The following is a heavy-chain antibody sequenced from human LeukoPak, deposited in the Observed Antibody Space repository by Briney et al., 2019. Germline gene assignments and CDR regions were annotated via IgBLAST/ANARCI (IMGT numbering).Heavy chain of an antibody. CDR2: ISCDGSNK. CDR1: GFTFSSYA. Sequence: GGSLRLSCAASGFTFSSYAMHWVRQAPGKGLEWVAVISCDGSNKYYADSVKGRFTISRDNSKNTLYLQMNSLRAEDTAVYYCANGGTYSSGPWGQGTLVTVSS. CDR3: ANGGTYSSGP. J-gene: IGHJ5*02. V-gene: IGHV3-30-3*01. D-gene: IGHD3-22*01.